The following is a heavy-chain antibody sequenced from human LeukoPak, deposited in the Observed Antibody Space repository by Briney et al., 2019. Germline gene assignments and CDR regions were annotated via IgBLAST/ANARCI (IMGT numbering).Heavy chain of an antibody. J-gene: IGHJ6*03. V-gene: IGHV3-48*03. CDR2: IITIVSTI. D-gene: IGHD2-2*01. Sequence: GGSLRPSRAPSVFTPTSYVMNWVGPARPQGREWVGYIITIVSTIYYTNSLKGRLTISRDNAKNSLYLQMNSLRAEDTAAYYCARSSPTVVVSAAVNYYYYYMDVWGKGTTVTASS. CDR3: ARSSPTVVVSAAVNYYYYYMDV. CDR1: VFTPTSYV.